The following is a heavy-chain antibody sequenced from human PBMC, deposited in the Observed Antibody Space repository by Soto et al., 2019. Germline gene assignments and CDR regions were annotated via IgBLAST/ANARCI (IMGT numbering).Heavy chain of an antibody. CDR3: ARGTGYDFWRGNWFDP. Sequence: PSETLSLTCAVSGGSISSGGYSWSWIRPPPGKGLEWIGYIYHSGSTYYNPSLKSRVTISVDRSKNQFSLKLSSVTAADTAVYYCARGTGYDFWRGNWFDPWGQGTLGTVSS. CDR1: GGSISSGGYS. CDR2: IYHSGST. J-gene: IGHJ5*02. V-gene: IGHV4-30-2*01. D-gene: IGHD3-3*01.